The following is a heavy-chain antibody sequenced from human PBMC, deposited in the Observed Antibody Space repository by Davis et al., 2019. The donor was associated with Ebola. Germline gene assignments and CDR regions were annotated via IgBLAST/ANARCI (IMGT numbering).Heavy chain of an antibody. CDR3: ARLDEWFDP. V-gene: IGHV4-34*01. CDR1: GFTFSSYA. D-gene: IGHD1-1*01. CDR2: INHSGST. Sequence: ESLKISCAASGFTFSSYAMSWIRQPAGKGLEWIGEINHSGSTNYNPSLKSRVTISVDTSKNQFSLKLSSVTAADTAVYYCARLDEWFDPWGQGTLVTVSS. J-gene: IGHJ5*02.